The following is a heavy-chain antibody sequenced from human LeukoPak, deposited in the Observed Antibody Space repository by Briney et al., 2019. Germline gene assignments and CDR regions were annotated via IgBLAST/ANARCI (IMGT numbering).Heavy chain of an antibody. CDR2: ISGSGVST. J-gene: IGHJ4*02. CDR1: GFTLSTYA. D-gene: IGHD5-12*01. V-gene: IGHV3-23*01. Sequence: RGSLRLSCAASGFTLSTYAMSWVRQAPGKGLEWVSGISGSGVSTYYADSVKGRFTISRDNSKNTLYLQMNSLRAEDTAVYYCAKDQRGYDKPIDYWGQGTLVTVS. CDR3: AKDQRGYDKPIDY.